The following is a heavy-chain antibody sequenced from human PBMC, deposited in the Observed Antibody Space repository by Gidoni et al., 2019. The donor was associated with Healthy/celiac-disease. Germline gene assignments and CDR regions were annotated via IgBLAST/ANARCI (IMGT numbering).Heavy chain of an antibody. CDR3: ARGGEGGYYDSSGYADY. J-gene: IGHJ4*02. CDR1: YSFTSYW. Sequence: YSFTSYWISWVRQMPGKGLEWMGRIDPSDSYTNYSPSFQGHVTISADKSISTAYLQWSSLKASDTAMYYCARGGEGGYYDSSGYADYWGQGTLVTVSS. V-gene: IGHV5-10-1*01. D-gene: IGHD3-22*01. CDR2: IDPSDSYT.